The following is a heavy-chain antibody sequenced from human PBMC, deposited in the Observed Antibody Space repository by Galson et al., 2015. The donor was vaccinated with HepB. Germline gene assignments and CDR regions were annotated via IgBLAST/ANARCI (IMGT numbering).Heavy chain of an antibody. Sequence: SLRLSCAASGFTFRSYWMSWVRQAPGKGLEWVANIKQDGSEMYYVDSVKGRFTISRDSAKNSLYLQMNSLRPEDTALYYCAKGYSYSKSPVDHWGQGTLVTVPS. CDR3: AKGYSYSKSPVDH. V-gene: IGHV3-7*03. J-gene: IGHJ4*02. D-gene: IGHD2-15*01. CDR1: GFTFRSYW. CDR2: IKQDGSEM.